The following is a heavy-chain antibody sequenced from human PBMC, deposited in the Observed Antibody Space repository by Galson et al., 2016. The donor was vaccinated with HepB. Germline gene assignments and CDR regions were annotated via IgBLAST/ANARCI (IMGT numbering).Heavy chain of an antibody. J-gene: IGHJ4*02. CDR1: GFTFGGHV. CDR2: ISYNVWTT. D-gene: IGHD6-25*01. CDR3: TREHLQRRTGLDL. V-gene: IGHV3-64*01. Sequence: SLRLSCAASGFTFGGHVMHWVRQAPGKRLEYVSGISYNVWTTYYGNSVKGRFTISRDSSKDTLSLQLDSLRVEDTAVYYCTREHLQRRTGLDLWGRGTLVTVSS.